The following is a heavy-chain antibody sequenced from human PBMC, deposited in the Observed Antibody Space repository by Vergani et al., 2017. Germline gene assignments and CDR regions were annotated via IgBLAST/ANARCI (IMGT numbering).Heavy chain of an antibody. Sequence: VQLVESGGGLVQPGGSLRLSCAASGFTFSSYGMHWVRQAPGKGLEWVAVISYDGSNKYYADSVKGRFTISRDNSKNTLYLQMNSLRAEDTAVYYCASAGIQLWSWFDYWGQGTLVTVSS. V-gene: IGHV3-30*03. CDR1: GFTFSSYG. D-gene: IGHD5-18*01. CDR2: ISYDGSNK. CDR3: ASAGIQLWSWFDY. J-gene: IGHJ4*02.